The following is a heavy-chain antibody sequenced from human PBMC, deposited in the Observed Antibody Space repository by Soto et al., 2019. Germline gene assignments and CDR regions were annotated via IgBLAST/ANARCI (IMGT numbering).Heavy chain of an antibody. CDR1: GYTFTSYA. CDR3: ASSPVDRVATIANWFDP. V-gene: IGHV1-3*01. CDR2: INAGNGNT. J-gene: IGHJ5*02. D-gene: IGHD5-12*01. Sequence: QVQLVQSGAEVKKPGASVKVSCKASGYTFTSYAMHWVRQAPGQRLEWMGWINAGNGNTKYSQKFQVRVTITRDTSASTAYRELSSLRSDDTAVYYCASSPVDRVATIANWFDPWGQGTLVTVSS.